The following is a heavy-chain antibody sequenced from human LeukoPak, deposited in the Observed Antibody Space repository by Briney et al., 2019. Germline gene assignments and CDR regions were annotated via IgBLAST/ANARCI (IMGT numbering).Heavy chain of an antibody. Sequence: GGSLRLSCAASRFTFSSYAMSWVRQAPGKGLEWVSTISGSGGSTHYADSVKGRFTISRDYSKNTLYLQMNSLRAEDTAVYYCAKLNWNEDAFDIWGQGTMVTVSS. CDR1: RFTFSSYA. J-gene: IGHJ3*02. CDR2: ISGSGGST. V-gene: IGHV3-23*01. D-gene: IGHD1-20*01. CDR3: AKLNWNEDAFDI.